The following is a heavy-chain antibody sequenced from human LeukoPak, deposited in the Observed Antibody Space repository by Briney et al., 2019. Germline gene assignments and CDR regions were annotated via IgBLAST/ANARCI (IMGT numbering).Heavy chain of an antibody. CDR2: ISWNSGSI. J-gene: IGHJ4*02. Sequence: PGGSLRLSCAASGFTFDDYAMHWVRQAPGKGLEWVSGISWNSGSIGYADSVKGRFTISRDNAKNSLYLQMNSLRAEDTALYYCAKGISAAAGTANDYWGQGTLVTVSS. D-gene: IGHD6-13*01. CDR1: GFTFDDYA. V-gene: IGHV3-9*01. CDR3: AKGISAAAGTANDY.